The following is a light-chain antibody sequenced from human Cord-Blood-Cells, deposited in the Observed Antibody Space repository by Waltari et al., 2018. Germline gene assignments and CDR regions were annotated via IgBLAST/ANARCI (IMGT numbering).Light chain of an antibody. Sequence: QSALTQPPSASGSPGQSVTISCTGTSSDVGGYNYVSWYQQHPGKAPKLMIYEVSKRPSGSPDGLSGSESGNTASLTVSGLQAEDEADYYCSSYAGSNNLVFGGGTKLTVL. CDR3: SSYAGSNNLV. V-gene: IGLV2-8*01. J-gene: IGLJ2*01. CDR2: EVS. CDR1: SSDVGGYNY.